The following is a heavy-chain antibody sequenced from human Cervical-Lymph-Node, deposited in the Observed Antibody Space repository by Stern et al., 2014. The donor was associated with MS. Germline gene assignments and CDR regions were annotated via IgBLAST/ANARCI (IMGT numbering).Heavy chain of an antibody. CDR2: IYYSGTT. Sequence: QVQLMQSGPGLVKPSQTLSLACAVSGASVGGGDWYWSWIRQPPGKGLEWLGHIYYSGTTYYKPSLKSRLIISLDTSKNQFSLNLTSVTAADTAVYYCAGAIGKYELLESFDMWGQGTMVTVSS. J-gene: IGHJ3*02. CDR1: GASVGGGDWY. CDR3: AGAIGKYELLESFDM. V-gene: IGHV4-30-4*01. D-gene: IGHD1-1*01.